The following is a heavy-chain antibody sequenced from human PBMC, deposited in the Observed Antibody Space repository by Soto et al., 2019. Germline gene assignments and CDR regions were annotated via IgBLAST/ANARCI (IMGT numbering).Heavy chain of an antibody. V-gene: IGHV3-7*05. Sequence: EVQLVESGGGLVQPGGSLRLSCGASGFTFRTYWLSWVRQVPGKGLEWVANINQDGREKNYVDSVKGRFTISRDNAKNSLHLQMSSLTAEVTALYYCARDGSTSWYSYDYHGMDVWGQGTTVPVSS. CDR1: GFTFRTYW. J-gene: IGHJ6*02. CDR3: ARDGSTSWYSYDYHGMDV. CDR2: INQDGREK. D-gene: IGHD5-18*01.